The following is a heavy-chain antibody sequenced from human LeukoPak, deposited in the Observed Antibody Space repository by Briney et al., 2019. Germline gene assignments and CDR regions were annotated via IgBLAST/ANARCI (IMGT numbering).Heavy chain of an antibody. CDR1: GFTFTSSA. CDR2: IVVGSGNT. V-gene: IGHV1-58*02. J-gene: IGHJ6*02. CDR3: AADRARNWNYQSNYYYYGMDV. D-gene: IGHD1-7*01. Sequence: GTSVKVSCKASGFTFTSSAMQWVRQARGQRLEWIGWIVVGSGNTNYAQKFQERVTITRDMSTSTAYMELSSLRSEDTAVYYCAADRARNWNYQSNYYYYGMDVWGQGTTVTVSS.